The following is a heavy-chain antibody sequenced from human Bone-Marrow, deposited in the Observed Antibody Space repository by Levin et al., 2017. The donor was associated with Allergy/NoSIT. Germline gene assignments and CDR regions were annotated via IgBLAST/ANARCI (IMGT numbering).Heavy chain of an antibody. CDR1: GGSISSGGYS. V-gene: IGHV4-30-2*01. Sequence: SQTLSLTCAVSGGSISSGGYSWSWIRQPPGKGLEWIGYIYHSGSTYYNPSLKSLVTISMDRSKNHFSLNLTSVTAADTAVYFCAKSLWFGAYFDYWGQGTLVTVSS. D-gene: IGHD3-10*01. J-gene: IGHJ4*02. CDR3: AKSLWFGAYFDY. CDR2: IYHSGST.